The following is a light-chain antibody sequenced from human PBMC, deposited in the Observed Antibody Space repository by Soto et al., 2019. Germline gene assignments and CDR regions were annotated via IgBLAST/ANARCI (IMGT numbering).Light chain of an antibody. CDR2: LGS. CDR3: MQALHPQYT. Sequence: DIVMTQSPLSLPVTPGEPASISCRSSQSLLHSNGYNYLDWYLQKPGQSPQLLIYLGSNRASGVPDRFSGSGSGTDFTLKISRVEAEDVGVYYCMQALHPQYTFGQGTKLEIK. V-gene: IGKV2-28*01. CDR1: QSLLHSNGYNY. J-gene: IGKJ2*01.